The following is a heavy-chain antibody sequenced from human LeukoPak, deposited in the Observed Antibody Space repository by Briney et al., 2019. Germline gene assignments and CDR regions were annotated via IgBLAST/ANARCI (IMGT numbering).Heavy chain of an antibody. CDR1: GFTFSSYG. V-gene: IGHV3-23*01. CDR2: ISGSGGST. CDR3: AKYPRYCSSTSCYHFDY. Sequence: GGSLRLSCAASGFTFSSYGMSWVRQAPGKGLEWVSAISGSGGSTYYADSVKGRFTISRDNSKNTLYLQMNSLRAEDTAVYYCAKYPRYCSSTSCYHFDYWGQGTLDTVSS. J-gene: IGHJ4*02. D-gene: IGHD2-2*01.